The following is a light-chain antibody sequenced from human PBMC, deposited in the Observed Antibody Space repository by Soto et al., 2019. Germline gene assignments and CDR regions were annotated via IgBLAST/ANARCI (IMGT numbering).Light chain of an antibody. Sequence: DIQMTQSPSTLSASVGDRVTITCRASQSISSWLAWYQQKPGKAPKLLIYKASTLESGVPSRFSGSGSGTEFTLTISSLQPDDFATYHGQQSFTFGPGTKVDIK. CDR3: QQSFT. CDR1: QSISSW. CDR2: KAS. J-gene: IGKJ3*01. V-gene: IGKV1-5*03.